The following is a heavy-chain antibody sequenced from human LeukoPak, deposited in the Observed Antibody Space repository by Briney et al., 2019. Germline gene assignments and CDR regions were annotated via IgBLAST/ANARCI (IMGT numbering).Heavy chain of an antibody. CDR2: IPYDGSDK. CDR1: GFTFSSYG. V-gene: IGHV3-30*02. J-gene: IGHJ4*02. CDR3: AKGRTITDY. D-gene: IGHD4/OR15-4a*01. Sequence: PGGSLRLSCTASGFTFSSYGMHWVRQAPGKGLYWVSFIPYDGSDKYYADSVKGRFTISRDNSKNTLYLQMNSLRDEDTAVYYCAKGRTITDYWGQGTLVTVSS.